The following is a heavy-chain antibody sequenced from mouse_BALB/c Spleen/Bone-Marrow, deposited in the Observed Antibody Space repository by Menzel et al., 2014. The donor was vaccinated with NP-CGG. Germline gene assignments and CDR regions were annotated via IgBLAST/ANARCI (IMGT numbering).Heavy chain of an antibody. D-gene: IGHD1-1*01. CDR1: GFTFSSYG. Sequence: EVHLVESGGDLVKPGGSLKLSCAASGFTFSSYGMSWVRQTPDKRLEWVATISSGGSYTYYPDSVKGRFTISRDNAKNTLYLQMSSPKSEDTAMYYCARPTTVVATGGSFDYWGQGTTLTVSS. J-gene: IGHJ2*01. V-gene: IGHV5-6*01. CDR3: ARPTTVVATGGSFDY. CDR2: ISSGGSYT.